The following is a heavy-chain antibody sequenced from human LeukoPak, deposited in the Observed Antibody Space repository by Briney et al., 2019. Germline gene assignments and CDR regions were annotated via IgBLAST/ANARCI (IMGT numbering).Heavy chain of an antibody. CDR2: IRYDGSNK. J-gene: IGHJ4*02. Sequence: GGSLRLSCAASGFTFSSYGMHWVRQAPGKGLEGVAFIRYDGSNKYYADSVKGRFTISRDNSKNTLYLQMNSLRAEDTAVYYCAKELCGGYCSSTSCMGISNWGQGTLVTVSS. CDR3: AKELCGGYCSSTSCMGISN. CDR1: GFTFSSYG. D-gene: IGHD2-2*03. V-gene: IGHV3-30*02.